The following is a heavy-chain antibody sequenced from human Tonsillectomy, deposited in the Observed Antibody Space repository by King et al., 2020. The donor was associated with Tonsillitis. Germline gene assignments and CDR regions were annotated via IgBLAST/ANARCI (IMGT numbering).Heavy chain of an antibody. V-gene: IGHV3-23*04. J-gene: IGHJ6*02. D-gene: IGHD3-16*01. Sequence: VQLVESGGGLVQPGGSLRLSCAASGFTFSSYAMSWVRQAPGKGLEWVSAISGSGGSTYYADSVKGRFTISRDNSKNTLYLQMNSLRAEDTAVYYCAKVRRGWGGGGDYYYYYGMDVWGQGTTVTVSS. CDR3: AKVRRGWGGGGDYYYYYGMDV. CDR2: ISGSGGST. CDR1: GFTFSSYA.